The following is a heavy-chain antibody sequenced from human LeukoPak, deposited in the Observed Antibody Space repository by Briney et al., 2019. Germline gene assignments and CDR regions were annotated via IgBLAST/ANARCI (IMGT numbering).Heavy chain of an antibody. CDR2: ISGRGVST. D-gene: IGHD1-20*01. CDR1: GFTFSTYA. Sequence: GGSLRLSCAASGFTFSTYAMSWVRQTPGKGLEWVSAISGRGVSTSYADSVRGRFTISRDNSKNTLYLQMNSLRAEDTAVYYCAKAASGNWNDVSDYWGQGTLVTVSS. V-gene: IGHV3-23*01. CDR3: AKAASGNWNDVSDY. J-gene: IGHJ4*02.